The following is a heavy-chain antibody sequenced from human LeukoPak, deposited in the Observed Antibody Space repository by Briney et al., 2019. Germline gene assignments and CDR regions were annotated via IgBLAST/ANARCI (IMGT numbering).Heavy chain of an antibody. V-gene: IGHV4-61*02. D-gene: IGHD3-10*01. CDR2: IYTSGST. J-gene: IGHJ5*02. CDR1: GDSTSSGSYY. Sequence: SQTLSLTCTVSGDSTSSGSYYWSWIRQPAGKGLEWIGRIYTSGSTNYNPSLKSRVTISVDTSKNQFSLKLSSVTAADTAVYYCARDRGVSALDPWGQGTLVTVSS. CDR3: ARDRGVSALDP.